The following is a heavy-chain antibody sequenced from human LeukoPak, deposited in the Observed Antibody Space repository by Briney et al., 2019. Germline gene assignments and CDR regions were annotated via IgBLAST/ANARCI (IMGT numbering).Heavy chain of an antibody. J-gene: IGHJ4*02. CDR1: GFIFSDYY. CDR3: AKPHTSLFGMVRGVIPHFDY. D-gene: IGHD3-10*01. Sequence: GGSLRLSCGASGFIFSDYYMSWFRQAPGKGLEWVSFISSSGSSTYYADSVKGRFTMSRDNAKNSLYLQMNSLRAEDTAVYYCAKPHTSLFGMVRGVIPHFDYWGQGTLVTVSS. CDR2: ISSSGSST. V-gene: IGHV3-11*01.